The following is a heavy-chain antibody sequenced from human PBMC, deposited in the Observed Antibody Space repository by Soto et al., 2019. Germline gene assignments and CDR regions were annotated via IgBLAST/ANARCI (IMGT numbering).Heavy chain of an antibody. CDR1: GGTFSSYA. V-gene: IGHV1-69*13. Sequence: GASVKVSCKASGGTFSSYAISWVRQAPGQGLEWMGGITPIFGTANYAQKFQGRVTITADESTSTAYMELSSLRSEDTAVYYCARKRGSRNYYGMDVWGQGTTVTVSS. J-gene: IGHJ6*02. CDR2: ITPIFGTA. D-gene: IGHD6-13*01. CDR3: ARKRGSRNYYGMDV.